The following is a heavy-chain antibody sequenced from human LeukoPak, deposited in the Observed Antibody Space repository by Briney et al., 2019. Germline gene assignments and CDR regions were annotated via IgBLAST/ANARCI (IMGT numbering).Heavy chain of an antibody. CDR3: ARVWILDAFDI. D-gene: IGHD2-2*03. V-gene: IGHV3-21*01. CDR2: ISSSSSYI. J-gene: IGHJ3*02. CDR1: GFTFSSYS. Sequence: GGSLRLSCAASGFTFSSYSMNWVCQAPGKGLEWVSSISSSSSYIYYADSVKGRFTISRDNAKNSLYLQMNSLRAEDTAVYYCARVWILDAFDIWGQGTMVTVSS.